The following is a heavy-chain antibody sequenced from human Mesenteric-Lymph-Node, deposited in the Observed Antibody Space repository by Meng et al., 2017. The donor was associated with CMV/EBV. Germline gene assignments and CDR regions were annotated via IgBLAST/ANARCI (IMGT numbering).Heavy chain of an antibody. CDR1: GGSISSTRYY. D-gene: IGHD6-6*01. CDR3: ARQPRYSSSIWFDP. CDR2: IYYSGST. Sequence: SETLSLTCTVSGGSISSTRYYWGWIRQPPGKGLEWIGSIYYSGSTYYNPSLKSRVTISVDTSKNQFSLKLSSVTAADTAVYYCARQPRYSSSIWFDPWGQGTLVTVSS. V-gene: IGHV4-39*01. J-gene: IGHJ5*02.